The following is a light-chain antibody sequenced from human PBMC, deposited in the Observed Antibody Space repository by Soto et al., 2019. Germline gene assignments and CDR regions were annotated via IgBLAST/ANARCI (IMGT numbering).Light chain of an antibody. CDR2: EVT. CDR1: SSDIGAYNY. J-gene: IGLJ1*01. Sequence: QSVLTQPPSASGSPGQSVTISCTGTSSDIGAYNYVSWYQHHPGRAPKLIIYEVTKRPSGVSNRFSGSKSGATASLTVSGLQTEDEADYFCGTLGAGNNFVFGTGTKVTVL. CDR3: GTLGAGNNFV. V-gene: IGLV2-8*01.